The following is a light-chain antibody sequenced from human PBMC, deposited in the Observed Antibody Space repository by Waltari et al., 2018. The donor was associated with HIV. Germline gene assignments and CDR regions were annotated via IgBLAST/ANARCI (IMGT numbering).Light chain of an antibody. CDR2: WAS. J-gene: IGKJ4*01. CDR3: QQFSLSPPLT. CDR1: KSLFNGSNNKNR. Sequence: DIVMTQSPDSLAMSLGERATINCRSSKSLFNGSNNKNRIAWYQQKPGQPPKLLISWASTRESGVADRFSGSWSGTDCTLTINSLQAEDVAVYYCQQFSLSPPLTFGGGTKVEI. V-gene: IGKV4-1*01.